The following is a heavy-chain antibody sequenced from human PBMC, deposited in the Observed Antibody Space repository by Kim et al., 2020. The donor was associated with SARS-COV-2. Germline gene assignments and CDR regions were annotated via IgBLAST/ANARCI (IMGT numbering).Heavy chain of an antibody. D-gene: IGHD3-10*01. Sequence: GGSLRLSCTASGFTFGGYAMSWFRQAPGKGLEWVGFIRSKAYGGTTEYAASVKGRFTISRDDSKSIAYLQMNSLKTEDTAVYYCTRGGGYYRGPYYYGMDVWGQGTTVTVYS. J-gene: IGHJ6*02. V-gene: IGHV3-49*03. CDR1: GFTFGGYA. CDR2: IRSKAYGGTT. CDR3: TRGGGYYRGPYYYGMDV.